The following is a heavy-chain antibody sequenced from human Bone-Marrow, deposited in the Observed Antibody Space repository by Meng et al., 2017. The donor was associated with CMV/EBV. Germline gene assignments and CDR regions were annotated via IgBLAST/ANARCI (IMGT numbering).Heavy chain of an antibody. CDR1: GYTFTGYY. Sequence: ASVKVSCKASGYTFTGYYMHWVRQAPGQGLEWMGWINPNSGGTNYAQKFQGRVTMTRDTSISTAYMELSRLRSDDTAVYYCARAKITMVRGGNWVDPWGQGTLVTVSS. CDR3: ARAKITMVRGGNWVDP. J-gene: IGHJ5*02. V-gene: IGHV1-2*02. CDR2: INPNSGGT. D-gene: IGHD3-10*01.